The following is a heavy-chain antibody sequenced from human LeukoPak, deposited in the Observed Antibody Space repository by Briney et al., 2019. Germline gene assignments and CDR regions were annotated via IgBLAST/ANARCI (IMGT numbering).Heavy chain of an antibody. Sequence: SGPTLVNPTQTLTLTCTFSGFSLSTSGVGVGWIRQPPGKALEWLALIYWDDDKRYSPSLKSRLTITKDTSKNQVVLTMTNMDPVDTATYYRAHRQGRIAAAGNHARAEYFQHWGQGTLVTVSS. J-gene: IGHJ1*01. CDR1: GFSLSTSGVG. CDR2: IYWDDDK. D-gene: IGHD6-13*01. CDR3: AHRQGRIAAAGNHARAEYFQH. V-gene: IGHV2-5*02.